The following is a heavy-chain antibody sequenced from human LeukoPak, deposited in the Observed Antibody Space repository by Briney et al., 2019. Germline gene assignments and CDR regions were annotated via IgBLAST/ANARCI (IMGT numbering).Heavy chain of an antibody. D-gene: IGHD6-19*01. Sequence: PGGSLRLSCTASGFTFGEYAMSWVRQAPGKGLEWVGFIRSKAYGGTSEYAASVRGRFTISRDDSKSIAYLQMNSLKTEDTAVYYCTRQQWPEYNWFDPWGQGTLVTVSS. CDR2: IRSKAYGGTS. V-gene: IGHV3-49*04. J-gene: IGHJ5*02. CDR1: GFTFGEYA. CDR3: TRQQWPEYNWFDP.